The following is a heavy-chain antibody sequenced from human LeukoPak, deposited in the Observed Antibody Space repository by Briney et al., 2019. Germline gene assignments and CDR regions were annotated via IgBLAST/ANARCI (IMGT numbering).Heavy chain of an antibody. CDR1: GGSISSYY. J-gene: IGHJ4*02. D-gene: IGHD6-19*01. V-gene: IGHV4-34*01. CDR2: INHSGST. Sequence: PSETLSLTCTVSGGSISSYYWSWIRQPPGKGLEWIGEINHSGSTNQNPSLKSRVIISVDTSKNQFSLKLSSVTAEDTAVYYCAKAHSSGWYYFDYWGQGTLVTVSS. CDR3: AKAHSSGWYYFDY.